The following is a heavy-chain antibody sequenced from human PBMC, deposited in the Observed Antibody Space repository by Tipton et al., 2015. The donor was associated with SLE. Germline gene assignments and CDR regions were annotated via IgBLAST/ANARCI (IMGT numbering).Heavy chain of an antibody. CDR3: VKSVVVVSPRDYYYYMDV. D-gene: IGHD2-15*01. CDR1: GDSFSSGSSS. CDR2: IYNSGIT. Sequence: TLSLTCTVSGDSFSSGSSSWNWVRQPAGKGLEWIGLIYNSGITNYNPSLQSRVTVSVDMSKNQFSLRLSSVTAADTGVYYCVKSVVVVSPRDYYYYMDVWSKGTTVTVSS. J-gene: IGHJ6*03. V-gene: IGHV4-61*02.